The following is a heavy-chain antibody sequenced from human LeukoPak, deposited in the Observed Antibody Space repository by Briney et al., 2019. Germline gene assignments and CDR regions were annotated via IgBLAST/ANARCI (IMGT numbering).Heavy chain of an antibody. Sequence: PSETLSLTCAVYGGSFSGYYWSWIRQPPGKGLEWIGEINHSGSTNYNPSLKSRVTISVDTSKNQFSLKLSSVTAADTAVHYCATSPYGDHALGVPNWGQGTLVTVSS. CDR1: GGSFSGYY. J-gene: IGHJ4*02. CDR3: ATSPYGDHALGVPN. CDR2: INHSGST. D-gene: IGHD4-17*01. V-gene: IGHV4-34*01.